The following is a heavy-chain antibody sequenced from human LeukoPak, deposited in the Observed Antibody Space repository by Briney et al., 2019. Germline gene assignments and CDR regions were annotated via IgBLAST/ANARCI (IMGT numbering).Heavy chain of an antibody. CDR3: AGEKYGAPPEI. J-gene: IGHJ3*02. Sequence: SETLSLTCAVSGGSISSGGYSWSWIRQPPGKGLEWIGYIYHSGSTYYNPSLKSRVTISVDRSKNQFSLKLSSVTAADTAVYYCAGEKYGAPPEIWGQGTMVTVSS. CDR1: GGSISSGGYS. D-gene: IGHD1-14*01. V-gene: IGHV4-30-2*01. CDR2: IYHSGST.